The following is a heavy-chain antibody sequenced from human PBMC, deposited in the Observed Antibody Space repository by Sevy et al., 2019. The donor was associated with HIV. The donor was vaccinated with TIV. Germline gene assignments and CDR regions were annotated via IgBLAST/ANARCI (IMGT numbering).Heavy chain of an antibody. CDR1: GFTFSDYY. CDR2: ISSSGSTI. D-gene: IGHD3-22*01. CDR3: AGGLAYYYDSSGSKAAY. J-gene: IGHJ4*02. Sequence: GGSLRLSCAASGFTFSDYYMSWIRQAPGKGLEWVSYISSSGSTIYYADSVKGRFTISRDNAKNSLYLQVNSLRAEDTAVYYCAGGLAYYYDSSGSKAAYWGQGTLVTVSS. V-gene: IGHV3-11*01.